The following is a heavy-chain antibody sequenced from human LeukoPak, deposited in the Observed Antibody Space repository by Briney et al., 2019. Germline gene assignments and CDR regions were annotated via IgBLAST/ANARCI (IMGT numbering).Heavy chain of an antibody. Sequence: GGSLRLSCAASGFTFDDYAMHWVRQAPGKGLEWVAVISYDGSNKYYADSVKGRFTISRDNSKNTLYLQMNSLRAEDTAVYYCAGDYYDSSVRAFDIWGQGTMVTVSS. CDR3: AGDYYDSSVRAFDI. D-gene: IGHD3-22*01. V-gene: IGHV3-30*03. CDR2: ISYDGSNK. J-gene: IGHJ3*02. CDR1: GFTFDDYA.